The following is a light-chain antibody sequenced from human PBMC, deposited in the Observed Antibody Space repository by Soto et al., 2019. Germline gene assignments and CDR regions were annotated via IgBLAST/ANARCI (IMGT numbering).Light chain of an antibody. CDR2: RAS. Sequence: DIQMTQSPSTLSASVGDRVIITCRASQSISSWLAWYQQKPGKAPDLLIYRASTLKTGIPSRFSGSGSGTEFTLTISSLQPDDFATYSCQQYDRASWTFGPGTQVEIK. J-gene: IGKJ1*01. CDR3: QQYDRASWT. V-gene: IGKV1-5*03. CDR1: QSISSW.